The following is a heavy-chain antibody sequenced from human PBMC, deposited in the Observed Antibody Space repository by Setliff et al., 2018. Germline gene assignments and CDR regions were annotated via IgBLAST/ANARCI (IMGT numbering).Heavy chain of an antibody. CDR3: ATGLGQYFDY. V-gene: IGHV3-15*07. D-gene: IGHD3-9*01. CDR2: IRTKTDGGTA. J-gene: IGHJ4*02. Sequence: LSCAASDFISNNAWMNWVRQAPGKGLEWVGRIRTKTDGGTADYAAPVKGRFIISRDDSKNLVFLQMNSLKTEDTAVYYCATGLGQYFDYWGQGSLVTVSS. CDR1: DFISNNAW.